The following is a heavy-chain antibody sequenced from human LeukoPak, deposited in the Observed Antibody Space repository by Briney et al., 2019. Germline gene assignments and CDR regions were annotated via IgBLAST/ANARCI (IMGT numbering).Heavy chain of an antibody. CDR2: INGDGSRT. CDR3: ARGATYAYYFDY. V-gene: IGHV3-74*01. Sequence: GGSLRLSCAASGFTFSTNWMHWVRQAPGKGLVWVSRINGDGSRTNYADSVEGRFTISRDNAKNTVYLQMNSLRAEDTAVYYCARGATYAYYFDYWGQGTLVTVSS. J-gene: IGHJ4*02. D-gene: IGHD4-17*01. CDR1: GFTFSTNW.